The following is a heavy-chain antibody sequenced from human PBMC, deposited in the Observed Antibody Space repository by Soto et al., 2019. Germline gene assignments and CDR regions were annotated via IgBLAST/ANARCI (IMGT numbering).Heavy chain of an antibody. CDR2: IRSKANSYAT. J-gene: IGHJ4*02. Sequence: GGSLRLSCAASGFTFSGSAIHWVRQASGKGLEWVGRIRSKANSYATAYAASVKGRFAISREDSKNTAFLQMNRLTTEDTAVYYCTLYYYDSSDYYPTAHWGRGTLVTV. CDR1: GFTFSGSA. D-gene: IGHD3-22*01. CDR3: TLYYYDSSDYYPTAH. V-gene: IGHV3-73*01.